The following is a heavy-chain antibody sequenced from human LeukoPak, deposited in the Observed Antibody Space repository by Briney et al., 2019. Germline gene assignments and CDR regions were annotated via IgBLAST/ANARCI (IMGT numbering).Heavy chain of an antibody. V-gene: IGHV3-23*01. CDR2: IRGNADTT. J-gene: IGHJ4*02. CDR1: GFIFSNYG. CDR3: ARRAGAYSHPYDY. Sequence: GGSLRLSCAASGFIFSNYGMSWVRQAPGKGLEWVSGIRGNADTTYYADSVKGRFSIFRDNSKNTLYLQMNSLRADDTAVYYCARRAGAYSHPYDYWGQGTLVTVSS. D-gene: IGHD4/OR15-4a*01.